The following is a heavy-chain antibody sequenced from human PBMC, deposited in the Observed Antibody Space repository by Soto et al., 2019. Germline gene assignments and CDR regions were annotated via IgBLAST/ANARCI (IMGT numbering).Heavy chain of an antibody. D-gene: IGHD2-8*01. J-gene: IGHJ4*02. V-gene: IGHV4-59*01. CDR1: GGSISSYY. Sequence: SETLSLTCTVSGGSISSYYWSWIRQPPGKGLEWIVYIYYSGSTNYNPSLKSRVTISVDTSKNQFSLKLSSVTAADTAVYYCARLGYCTNGVCYTGPFDYWGQGTLVTVSS. CDR2: IYYSGST. CDR3: ARLGYCTNGVCYTGPFDY.